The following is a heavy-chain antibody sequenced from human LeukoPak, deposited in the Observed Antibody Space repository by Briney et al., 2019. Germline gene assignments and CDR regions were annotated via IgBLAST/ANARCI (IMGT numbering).Heavy chain of an antibody. V-gene: IGHV3-21*01. D-gene: IGHD6-19*01. CDR1: GFTFSRYS. J-gene: IGHJ3*02. Sequence: GGSLRLSCAASGFTFSRYSMNWVRQAPGKGLEWVSSISTSSSYIYYADSLKGRFTISRDNAKNSLYLQMNGLRADDTAVYYCARGDPDISFAVAGEAFDIWGQGTMVTVSS. CDR3: ARGDPDISFAVAGEAFDI. CDR2: ISTSSSYI.